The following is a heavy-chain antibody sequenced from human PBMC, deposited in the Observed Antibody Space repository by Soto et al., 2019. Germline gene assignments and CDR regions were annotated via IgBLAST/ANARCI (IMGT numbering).Heavy chain of an antibody. CDR2: IYYSGST. J-gene: IGHJ4*02. D-gene: IGHD6-6*01. CDR3: ARVPQHVLDFDY. Sequence: PSETLSLTCTVSGGSISSGGYYWSWIRQHPGKGLEWIGYIYYSGSTYYNPSLKSRVTISVDTSKNQFSLKLSSVTAADTAVYYCARVPQHVLDFDYWGQGTLVTVSS. V-gene: IGHV4-31*03. CDR1: GGSISSGGYY.